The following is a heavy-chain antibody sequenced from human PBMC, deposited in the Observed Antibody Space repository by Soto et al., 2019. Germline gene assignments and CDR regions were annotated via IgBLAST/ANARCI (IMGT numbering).Heavy chain of an antibody. V-gene: IGHV1-18*01. J-gene: IGHJ3*01. Sequence: QAQLVQSGPEVKKPGASVKVSCKASVYAFTSYGINWVRRAPGQGLEWVGWMSTYNENKVYAQKLQGRVVMTMDAATSTAYLDLRHLRSDDTAVYYCAKDAREAAPSDVWGQGTMVTVSS. CDR2: MSTYNENK. D-gene: IGHD2-15*01. CDR3: AKDAREAAPSDV. CDR1: VYAFTSYG.